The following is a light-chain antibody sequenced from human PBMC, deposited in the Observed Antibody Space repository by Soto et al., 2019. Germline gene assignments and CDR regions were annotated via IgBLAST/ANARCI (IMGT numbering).Light chain of an antibody. J-gene: IGKJ1*01. CDR2: AAS. CDR3: QQSYSTLWT. V-gene: IGKV1-39*01. Sequence: IQMAQSPSSLAASVGDRVTITCRASQSVSSYLNWYQQKPGKAPKLLIYAASSLQSGVPSRFSGSGSGTDLTLTISSPQPEDFATYYCQQSYSTLWTFGQGTKVDIK. CDR1: QSVSSY.